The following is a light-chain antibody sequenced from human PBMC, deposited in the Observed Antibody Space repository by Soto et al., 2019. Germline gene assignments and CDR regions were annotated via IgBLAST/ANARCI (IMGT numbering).Light chain of an antibody. CDR3: QQYNIWPWT. Sequence: EIVMTQSPATLSVSPWERATLSCRASQSVNSNLGWYQQKPGQAPRLLIYGASTRATGIPARFSGSGSGTEFTLTISSLQSEDVAVYYCQQYNIWPWTFGRGTKVEIK. J-gene: IGKJ1*01. V-gene: IGKV3-15*01. CDR1: QSVNSN. CDR2: GAS.